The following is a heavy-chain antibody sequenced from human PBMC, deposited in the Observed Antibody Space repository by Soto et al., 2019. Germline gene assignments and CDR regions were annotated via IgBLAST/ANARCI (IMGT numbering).Heavy chain of an antibody. CDR1: GGSISSGGYY. J-gene: IGHJ4*02. V-gene: IGHV4-31*03. Sequence: QVQLQESGPGLVKPSQTLSLMCTVSGGSISSGGYYWSWIRQYPGKGLEWIGYIYYSTVTYYNPSLKSRVTISLDTSKNQFSLKWSSVTAADTALYYCARDRGGYGDFDYWGQGTLVTVSS. CDR3: ARDRGGYGDFDY. D-gene: IGHD5-12*01. CDR2: IYYSTVT.